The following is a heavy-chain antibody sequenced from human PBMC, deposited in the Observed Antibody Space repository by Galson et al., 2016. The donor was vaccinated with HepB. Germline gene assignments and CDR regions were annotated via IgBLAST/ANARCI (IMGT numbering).Heavy chain of an antibody. J-gene: IGHJ4*02. V-gene: IGHV1-3*01. CDR1: GYTFTSYA. Sequence: SVKVSCKASGYTFTSYAMHWVRQAPGQRLEWMGWINAGNGNTKYSQKFQGRVTITRDTSASTAYMELSSLRSEDTAVYYCAREGSYNWNDFDHWGQGTLVTVSS. D-gene: IGHD1-1*01. CDR3: AREGSYNWNDFDH. CDR2: INAGNGNT.